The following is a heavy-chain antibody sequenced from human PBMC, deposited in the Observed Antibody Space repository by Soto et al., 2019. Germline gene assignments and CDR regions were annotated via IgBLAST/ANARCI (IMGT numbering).Heavy chain of an antibody. J-gene: IGHJ5*02. V-gene: IGHV4-39*01. CDR2: MYYSGTT. D-gene: IGHD1-26*01. CDR3: ARPVYSGNFFANAPRFDP. Sequence: QLRLQESGPGLVKPSDTLALTCSVSGGSIRSHGYYWAWIRQPPGKGLEWIGSMYYSGTTYYNPSLKSRVTLSIDSSKNQFSLKVKSVTAADTAVYYCARPVYSGNFFANAPRFDPWGQGTLVTVSS. CDR1: GGSIRSHGYY.